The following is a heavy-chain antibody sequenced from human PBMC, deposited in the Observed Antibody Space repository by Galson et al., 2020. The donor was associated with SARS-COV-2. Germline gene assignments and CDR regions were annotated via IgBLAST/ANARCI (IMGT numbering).Heavy chain of an antibody. Sequence: GGSLRLSCAASGFTFSYAWLSWVRQAPGKGLEWVGRIKTKTDGGPIDYAAPVKGRFTISRDDSKNTLYLQMNSLKTEDAAVYYCTTGGGRTINYWGQGTLVTVSS. D-gene: IGHD3-9*01. CDR2: IKTKTDGGPI. CDR3: TTGGGRTINY. J-gene: IGHJ4*02. V-gene: IGHV3-15*01. CDR1: GFTFSYAW.